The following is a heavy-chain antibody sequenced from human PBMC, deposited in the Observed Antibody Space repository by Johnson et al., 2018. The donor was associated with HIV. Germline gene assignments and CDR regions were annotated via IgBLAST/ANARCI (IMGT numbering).Heavy chain of an antibody. J-gene: IGHJ3*02. Sequence: MQLVESGGGVVQPGRSLRLSCAASGFTFSSYWMSWVRQAPGKGLEWVANIKQDGSEKYYVDSVKGRFTISRDNAKNSLYLQMNSLRAEDTAVYYCARERYPTGLYSGSYGAFDMWGQGTMVTVSS. CDR3: ARERYPTGLYSGSYGAFDM. CDR1: GFTFSSYW. V-gene: IGHV3-7*05. D-gene: IGHD1-26*01. CDR2: IKQDGSEK.